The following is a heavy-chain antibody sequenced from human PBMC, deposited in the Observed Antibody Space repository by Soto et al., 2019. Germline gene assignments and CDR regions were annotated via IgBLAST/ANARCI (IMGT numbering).Heavy chain of an antibody. J-gene: IGHJ4*02. Sequence: EVQLLESGGGLVQPGGSLRLSCAASGFTFSSYAMSWVRQAPGKGLEWVSAISGSGGSTYYADSVKGRFTISRDNSKNTLYLKMNRLRAEDTAVYYCAKALEYDYIWGSYRNPQAFDYWGQGTLVTVSS. D-gene: IGHD3-16*02. CDR1: GFTFSSYA. CDR3: AKALEYDYIWGSYRNPQAFDY. CDR2: ISGSGGST. V-gene: IGHV3-23*01.